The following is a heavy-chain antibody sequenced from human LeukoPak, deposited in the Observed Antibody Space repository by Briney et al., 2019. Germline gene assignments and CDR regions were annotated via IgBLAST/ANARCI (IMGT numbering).Heavy chain of an antibody. CDR1: GYTFTSYG. Sequence: SVKVSCKASGYTFTSYGISWVRQAPGQGLEWMGGIIPIFGTANYAQKFQGRVTITADESTSTAYMELSSLRSEDTAVYYCARVGDYDILTGYPSGYYYGMDVWGQGTTVTVSS. D-gene: IGHD3-9*01. V-gene: IGHV1-69*13. CDR2: IIPIFGTA. CDR3: ARVGDYDILTGYPSGYYYGMDV. J-gene: IGHJ6*02.